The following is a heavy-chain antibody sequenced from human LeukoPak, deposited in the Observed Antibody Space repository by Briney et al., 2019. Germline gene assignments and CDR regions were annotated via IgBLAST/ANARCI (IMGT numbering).Heavy chain of an antibody. CDR1: GGSINSYS. Sequence: SETLSLTCTLSGGSINSYSWSWIRQPPGKGLEWIGTIYYSGNTYQNTSLKSRVTISVDTSKSQFSLKLSSVTAADTAMYYCARLGYCSGGSCQHDYWGQGTLVTVSS. D-gene: IGHD2-15*01. J-gene: IGHJ4*02. CDR3: ARLGYCSGGSCQHDY. V-gene: IGHV4-59*04. CDR2: IYYSGNT.